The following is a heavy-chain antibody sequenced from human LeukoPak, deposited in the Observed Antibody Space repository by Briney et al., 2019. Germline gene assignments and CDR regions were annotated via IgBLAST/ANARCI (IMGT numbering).Heavy chain of an antibody. V-gene: IGHV3-48*04. Sequence: QPGGSLRLSCAASGFTFSSYNMNWVRQAPGKGLEWVSYISGRGNTIKYADSVKGRFTISRDNGKNSLYLHMSSLRAEDTAVYYCARGPSPSGSYNWFDPWGQGTLVTVSS. CDR1: GFTFSSYN. CDR2: ISGRGNTI. CDR3: ARGPSPSGSYNWFDP. D-gene: IGHD3-10*01. J-gene: IGHJ5*02.